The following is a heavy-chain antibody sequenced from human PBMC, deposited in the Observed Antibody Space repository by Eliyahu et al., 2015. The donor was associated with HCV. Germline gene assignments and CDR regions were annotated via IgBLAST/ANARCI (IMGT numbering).Heavy chain of an antibody. Sequence: QLQLQESGPGLAKPSETLSLTCTVSGGSMRSSNYYWGWIRQPPGKGLEWIGSIKYSGSTYYNPSLKSRLTISIDTSKNQFSLKLSSMTAADTAVYYCARMFDYWGQGTLVTVSS. CDR1: GGSMRSSNYY. V-gene: IGHV4-39*01. CDR2: IKYSGST. CDR3: ARMFDY. J-gene: IGHJ4*02.